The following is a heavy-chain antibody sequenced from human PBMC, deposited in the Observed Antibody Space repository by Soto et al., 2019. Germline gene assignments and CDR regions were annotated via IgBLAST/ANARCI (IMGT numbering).Heavy chain of an antibody. D-gene: IGHD2-15*01. V-gene: IGHV4-59*08. J-gene: IGHJ5*02. CDR1: GASISSYY. CDR2: IYYSGST. Sequence: PSETLSLTCTVSGASISSYYWSWIRQPPGKGLEWIGYIYYSGSTNYNPSLKSRVTISVDTSKNQFSLKLSSVTAADTAVYYCASLGGWTAPEFDTWGQGTLVTVSS. CDR3: ASLGGWTAPEFDT.